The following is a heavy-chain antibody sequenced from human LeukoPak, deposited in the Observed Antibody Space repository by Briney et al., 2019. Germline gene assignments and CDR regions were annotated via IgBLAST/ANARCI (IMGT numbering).Heavy chain of an antibody. CDR3: AKGGSGWSLDY. Sequence: VASVKVSCKASGYTFINHGISWVRQAPGQGLEWMGWTSTYNTNYIQKLQGRVTMTTDTSTSTAYMELRGLRSDDTAVYYCAKGGSGWSLDYWGQGTLVTVSS. J-gene: IGHJ4*02. D-gene: IGHD6-19*01. V-gene: IGHV1-18*04. CDR1: GYTFINHG. CDR2: TSTYNT.